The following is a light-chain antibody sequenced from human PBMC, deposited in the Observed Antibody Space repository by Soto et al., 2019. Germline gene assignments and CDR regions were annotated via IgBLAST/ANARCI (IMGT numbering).Light chain of an antibody. CDR2: EVS. J-gene: IGLJ2*01. CDR1: SSDVGSYNR. Sequence: QSALTQPPSVSGSPGQSVTISCTGTSSDVGSYNRVSWYQQPPGTAPKLMIYEVSNRPSGVPDRFSGSKSGNTASLTISGLQAEDEADYYCSSYTSSSTPVVFGGGTKLTV. V-gene: IGLV2-18*02. CDR3: SSYTSSSTPVV.